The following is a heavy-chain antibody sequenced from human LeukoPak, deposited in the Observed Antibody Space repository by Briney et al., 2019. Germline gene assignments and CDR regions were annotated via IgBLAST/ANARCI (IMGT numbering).Heavy chain of an antibody. CDR2: INPNSGGT. J-gene: IGHJ1*01. Sequence: ASVKVSCKASGYTFTGYYMHWVRQAPGQGLEWMGWINPNSGGTNYAQKFQGWVTMTRDTSISTAYMELSRLRSDDTAVYYCARDWDHNYYDSSGLEYFQHWGQGTLVTVSS. D-gene: IGHD3-22*01. CDR1: GYTFTGYY. CDR3: ARDWDHNYYDSSGLEYFQH. V-gene: IGHV1-2*04.